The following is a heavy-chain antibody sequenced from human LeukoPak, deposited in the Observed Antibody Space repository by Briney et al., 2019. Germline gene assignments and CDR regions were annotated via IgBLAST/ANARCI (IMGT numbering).Heavy chain of an antibody. CDR2: ISYDGSNK. V-gene: IGHV3-30-3*01. CDR1: GFTFSSYA. CDR3: ARDLTTVVTPDY. D-gene: IGHD4-23*01. Sequence: QPGRSLRLSCAASGFTFSSYAMHWVRQAPGKGLEWVAVISYDGSNKYYADSVKGRFTISRDNSKNTLYLQMSSLRAEDTAVYYCARDLTTVVTPDYWGQGTLVTVSS. J-gene: IGHJ4*02.